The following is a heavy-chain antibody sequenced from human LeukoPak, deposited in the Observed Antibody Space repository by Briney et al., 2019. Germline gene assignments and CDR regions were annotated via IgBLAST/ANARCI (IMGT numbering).Heavy chain of an antibody. CDR3: ARDPPRSITFGGVIEDY. J-gene: IGHJ4*02. D-gene: IGHD3-16*02. CDR2: INPSGGST. Sequence: ASVKVSCKASGYTFTSYYMHWVRQAPGQGLEGMGIINPSGGSTSYAQKFQGRVTMTRDTSTSTVYMELSSLRSEDTAVYYCARDPPRSITFGGVIEDYWGQGTLVTVSS. CDR1: GYTFTSYY. V-gene: IGHV1-46*01.